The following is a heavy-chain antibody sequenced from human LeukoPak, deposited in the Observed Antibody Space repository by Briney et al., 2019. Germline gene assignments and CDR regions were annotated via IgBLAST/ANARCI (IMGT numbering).Heavy chain of an antibody. CDR3: AKSNDGYKGGFDY. D-gene: IGHD5-24*01. V-gene: IGHV3-9*03. J-gene: IGHJ4*02. CDR2: ISWNSGSI. Sequence: GGSLRLSCAASGFTFDDYAMHWVRQAPGKGLEWVSGISWNSGSIGYADSVKGRFTISRDNAKNSLYLQMNSLRAEDMALYYCAKSNDGYKGGFDYWGQGTLVTVSS. CDR1: GFTFDDYA.